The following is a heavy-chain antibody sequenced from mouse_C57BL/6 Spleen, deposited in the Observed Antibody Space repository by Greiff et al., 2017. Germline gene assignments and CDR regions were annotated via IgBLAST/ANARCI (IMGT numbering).Heavy chain of an antibody. D-gene: IGHD1-1*01. CDR3: ARADYYGSSYGYYYAMDY. J-gene: IGHJ4*01. Sequence: EVKLMESGGGLVKPGGSLKLSCAASGFTFSDYGMHWVRQAPEKGLEWVAYISSGSSTIYYADTVKGRFTLSRDNAKNTLFLQMTSLRSEDTAMYYCARADYYGSSYGYYYAMDYWGQGTSVTVSS. CDR2: ISSGSSTI. CDR1: GFTFSDYG. V-gene: IGHV5-17*01.